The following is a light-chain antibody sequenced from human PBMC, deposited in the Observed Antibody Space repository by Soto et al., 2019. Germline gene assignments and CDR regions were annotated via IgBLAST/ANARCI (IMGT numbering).Light chain of an antibody. J-gene: IGLJ3*02. CDR1: NIGNKS. CDR2: DDD. CDR3: QVWNSSSDPWV. V-gene: IGLV3-21*02. Sequence: SSELTQPPSVSVAPGQTAMITCGGNNIGNKSVHWYHQRPGQAPVLVVYDDDDRPSGIPERFSGSNSGNTATLTISRVEAGDEADYYCQVWNSSSDPWVFGGGTKLTVL.